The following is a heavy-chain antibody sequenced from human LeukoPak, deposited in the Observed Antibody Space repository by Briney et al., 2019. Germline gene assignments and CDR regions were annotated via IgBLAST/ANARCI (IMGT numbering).Heavy chain of an antibody. Sequence: PGRSLRLSCAASGFTFSSYGMHWVRQAPGKGLEWVAVIWYDGSNKYYADSVKGRFTISRDNSKNTLYLQMNSLRAEDTAVYYCARCIYGLGSFLGNGMDVWGQGTTVTVSS. J-gene: IGHJ6*02. CDR1: GFTFSSYG. CDR2: IWYDGSNK. V-gene: IGHV3-33*01. CDR3: ARCIYGLGSFLGNGMDV. D-gene: IGHD3-10*01.